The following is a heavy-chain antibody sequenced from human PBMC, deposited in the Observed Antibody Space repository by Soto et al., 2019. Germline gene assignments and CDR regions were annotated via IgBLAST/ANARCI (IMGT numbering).Heavy chain of an antibody. Sequence: SETLSLTCIVSGGSITSYHRSWIRQFPGKGLEWIAYTSYTGNTNYNPSLQSRVTISMETSKNQLSLKLTSMTAADTAMYYCASSTFFPDSRGYHFKNLDSWGQGTLVTV. J-gene: IGHJ4*02. V-gene: IGHV4-59*01. CDR2: TSYTGNT. CDR3: ASSTFFPDSRGYHFKNLDS. CDR1: GGSITSYH. D-gene: IGHD3-22*01.